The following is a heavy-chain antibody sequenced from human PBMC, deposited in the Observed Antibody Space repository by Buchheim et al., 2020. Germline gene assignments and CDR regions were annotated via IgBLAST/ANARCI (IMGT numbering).Heavy chain of an antibody. J-gene: IGHJ4*02. Sequence: EVQLLGSGGDLVQPGGSLRLSCAASGFTFSSYTMNWVRQAPGKGLEWVSTITGSGGSTSYADSVKGRFTISRDNSKNTLFLQMNSLRVEDTAVYYCAKGTYTSGWHWLDYWGQGTL. D-gene: IGHD6-19*01. V-gene: IGHV3-23*01. CDR1: GFTFSSYT. CDR3: AKGTYTSGWHWLDY. CDR2: ITGSGGST.